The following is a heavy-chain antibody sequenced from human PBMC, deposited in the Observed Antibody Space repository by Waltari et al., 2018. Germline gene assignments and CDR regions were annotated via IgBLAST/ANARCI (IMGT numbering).Heavy chain of an antibody. J-gene: IGHJ4*02. CDR1: GGSFSSYA. CDR3: ARGAATVSRYLFDY. D-gene: IGHD4-17*01. Sequence: QVQLVQSGAEVREPGSSVKVSCKAFGGSFSSYATTWVRQAPGQGLEWLGGIIPIAGKGHYAQSLQGRVTITADESTSTAYMFLSSLTSEDTAVYYCARGAATVSRYLFDYWGQGTLVTVSS. V-gene: IGHV1-69*01. CDR2: IIPIAGKG.